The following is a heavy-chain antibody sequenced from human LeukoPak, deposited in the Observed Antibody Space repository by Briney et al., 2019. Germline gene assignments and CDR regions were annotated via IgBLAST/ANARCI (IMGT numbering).Heavy chain of an antibody. V-gene: IGHV1-69*04. Sequence: GASVKVSCKASGGTFSSYAISWVRQAPGQGLEWMGRIIPIFGIANYAQKFQGRVTITADKSTSTAYVELSSLRSEDTAVYYCAREVVTTNRNWFDPLGQGTLVTVSS. D-gene: IGHD4-11*01. J-gene: IGHJ5*02. CDR3: AREVVTTNRNWFDP. CDR2: IIPIFGIA. CDR1: GGTFSSYA.